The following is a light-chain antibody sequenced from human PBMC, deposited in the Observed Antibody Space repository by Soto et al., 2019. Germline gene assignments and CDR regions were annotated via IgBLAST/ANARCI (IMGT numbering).Light chain of an antibody. V-gene: IGKV1-9*01. CDR2: AAS. CDR1: QGISSY. J-gene: IGKJ3*01. CDR3: QQSDSYPFT. Sequence: IQLTQSPSSLSAAVGDRVTITCRASQGISSYLAWYQQNPGKAPKLLIYAASTLQSGVPSRFSGSGSGTDFTLTISSLHPEDSATYYCQQSDSYPFTFGPGTKVDFK.